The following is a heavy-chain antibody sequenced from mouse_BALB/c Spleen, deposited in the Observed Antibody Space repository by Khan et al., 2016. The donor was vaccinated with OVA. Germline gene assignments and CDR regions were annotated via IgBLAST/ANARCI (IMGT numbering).Heavy chain of an antibody. Sequence: VQLQESGPELVRPGVSVKNSCKGSGYTFTDYAMYWVKQSHAKSLEWIGLISTYSGSTNYNQKFKGKVTMTVDKSSSAAYMELARLTSEDSVISYCARPTYDGYSDYWGQGTALTVSS. CDR2: ISTYSGST. CDR1: GYTFTDYA. D-gene: IGHD2-3*01. J-gene: IGHJ2*01. CDR3: ARPTYDGYSDY. V-gene: IGHV1S137*01.